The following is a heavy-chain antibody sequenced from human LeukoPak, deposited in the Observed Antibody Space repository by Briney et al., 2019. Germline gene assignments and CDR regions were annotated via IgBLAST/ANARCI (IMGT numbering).Heavy chain of an antibody. CDR2: IYTSGST. V-gene: IGHV4-61*02. J-gene: IGHJ6*03. D-gene: IGHD2-21*01. Sequence: SQTLSLTCTVSGGSISSGSYYWSWIRQPAGKGLEWIGRIYTSGSTNYNPSLKSRVTISVDTSKNQFSLMLSSVTAADTAVYYCARDKVNYYYYMDVWGKGTTVTVSS. CDR3: ARDKVNYYYYMDV. CDR1: GGSISSGSYY.